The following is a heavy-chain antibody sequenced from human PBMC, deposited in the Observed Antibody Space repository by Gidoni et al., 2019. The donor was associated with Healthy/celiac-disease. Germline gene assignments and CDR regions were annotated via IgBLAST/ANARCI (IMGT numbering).Heavy chain of an antibody. CDR2: INHSGST. D-gene: IGHD2-15*01. CDR1: GGSFSGYY. J-gene: IGHJ4*02. V-gene: IGHV4-34*01. CDR3: ARGSSIRGVVTSYGSAIDY. Sequence: QVQLQQWGAGLLKPSETLSLTCAVYGGSFSGYYWSWIRKPPGKGLEWIGEINHSGSTNYNPSLKSRVTISVDTSKNQFSLKLSSVTAADTAVYYCARGSSIRGVVTSYGSAIDYWGQGTLVTVSS.